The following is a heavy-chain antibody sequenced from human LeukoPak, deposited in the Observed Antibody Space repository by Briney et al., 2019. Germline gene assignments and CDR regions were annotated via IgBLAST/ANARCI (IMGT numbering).Heavy chain of an antibody. J-gene: IGHJ4*02. CDR2: INPSDGSP. CDR1: GYTFTSYG. D-gene: IGHD3-3*01. CDR3: ARDTSFDWSGYGY. Sequence: GASVKVSCKASGYTFTSYGISWVRQAPGQGLEWMGIINPSDGSPSYAQKFQGRLTMTRDTSTSTVYMELSSLRSEDTAVYYCARDTSFDWSGYGYWGQGTLVTVSS. V-gene: IGHV1-46*01.